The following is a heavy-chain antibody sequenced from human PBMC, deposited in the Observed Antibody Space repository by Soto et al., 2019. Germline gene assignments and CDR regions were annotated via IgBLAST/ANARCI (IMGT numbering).Heavy chain of an antibody. Sequence: PGGSLRLSCAASGFTFNSYAMRWVRQAPGKGLEWVSAISGSGGSTYYADSVKGRFTISRDNSKNTLYLQMNSLRAEDTAVYYCASRSRGELYSFDYWGQGTLVTVSS. V-gene: IGHV3-23*01. J-gene: IGHJ4*02. CDR3: ASRSRGELYSFDY. CDR1: GFTFNSYA. D-gene: IGHD3-10*01. CDR2: ISGSGGST.